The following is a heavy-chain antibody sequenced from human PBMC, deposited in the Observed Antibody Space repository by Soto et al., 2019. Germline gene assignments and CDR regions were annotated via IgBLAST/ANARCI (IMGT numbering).Heavy chain of an antibody. V-gene: IGHV1-69*01. D-gene: IGHD2-21*02. J-gene: IGHJ5*02. Sequence: QVQLVQSGAEVKKPGSSVKVSCKASGGTFSSYAISWVRQAPGQGLEWMGGIIPIFGTANYAQKFQGRVTITADESTSTAYMELSSLSSEDTAVYYCARVGMYCGGDCYSSFDPWGQGTLVTVSS. CDR3: ARVGMYCGGDCYSSFDP. CDR2: IIPIFGTA. CDR1: GGTFSSYA.